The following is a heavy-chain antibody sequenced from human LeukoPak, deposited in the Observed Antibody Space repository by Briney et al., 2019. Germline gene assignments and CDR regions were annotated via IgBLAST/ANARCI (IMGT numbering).Heavy chain of an antibody. Sequence: SETLSLTCTVSGGPITSYYWSWIRQPPGKGLEWIGYIYYSGSTNYNPSLKSRVTISVDTSKNQFSLKLSPVTAADTAVYYCARDSEYYYDSSGFDYWGQGTLVTVSS. V-gene: IGHV4-59*01. CDR3: ARDSEYYYDSSGFDY. J-gene: IGHJ4*02. CDR1: GGPITSYY. D-gene: IGHD3-22*01. CDR2: IYYSGST.